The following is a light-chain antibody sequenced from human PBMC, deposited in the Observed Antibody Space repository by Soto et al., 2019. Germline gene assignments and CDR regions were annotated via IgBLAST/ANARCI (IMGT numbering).Light chain of an antibody. CDR2: GIS. V-gene: IGKV3-20*01. Sequence: ESVLTQSPGTLSLSPGERATLSCRASQSVSNSYFAWYQQKPGQAPRLLIYGISNRATGIPDRFSGSGSGTDFTLTISRLEPEDFVVYYCQQYSSLPHTLGQGTKLEVK. J-gene: IGKJ2*01. CDR3: QQYSSLPHT. CDR1: QSVSNSY.